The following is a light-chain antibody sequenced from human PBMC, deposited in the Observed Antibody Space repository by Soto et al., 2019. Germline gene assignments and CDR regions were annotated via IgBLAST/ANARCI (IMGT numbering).Light chain of an antibody. CDR1: QSISSW. Sequence: DIQMTQSPSTLSASVGDRVTITCRASQSISSWLAWYQQKPGKAPKLLIYKASTLKSGVPSWFSGSGSGTESTLTISSLQPDDFANYYCQQYNSYWTFGQGTKVEIK. CDR3: QQYNSYWT. CDR2: KAS. J-gene: IGKJ1*01. V-gene: IGKV1-5*03.